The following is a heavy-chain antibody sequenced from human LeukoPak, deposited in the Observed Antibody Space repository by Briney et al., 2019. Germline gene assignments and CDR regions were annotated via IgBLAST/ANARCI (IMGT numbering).Heavy chain of an antibody. J-gene: IGHJ6*01. CDR1: GLRFSGQY. V-gene: IGHV3-11*01. CDR3: ATLHFYAMGV. Sequence: NPGGSLRLSCAASGLRFSGQYMIWIRQAPGKGLEWVAFISGSGTDTFYADSVKGRFFISKDSTRDSLSLQMTSLSAEDAAMYYCATLHFYAMGVWGQGTTVTVSS. CDR2: ISGSGTDT.